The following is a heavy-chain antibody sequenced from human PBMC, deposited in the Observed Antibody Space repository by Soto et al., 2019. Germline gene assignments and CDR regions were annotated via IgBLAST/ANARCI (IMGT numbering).Heavy chain of an antibody. CDR2: IYYSGST. CDR1: GGSISSSSYY. D-gene: IGHD6-19*01. CDR3: ASRYSSGWLDFDY. Sequence: QLQLQESGPGLVKPSETLSLTCTVSGGSISSSSYYWGWIRQPPGKGLEWIGSIYYSGSTYYNPSLKRRVTISVDTSKNQFSLKLSSVTAADTAVYYCASRYSSGWLDFDYWGQGTLVTVSS. J-gene: IGHJ4*02. V-gene: IGHV4-39*01.